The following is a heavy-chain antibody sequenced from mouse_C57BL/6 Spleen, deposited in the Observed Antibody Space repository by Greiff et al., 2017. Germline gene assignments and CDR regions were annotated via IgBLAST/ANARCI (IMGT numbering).Heavy chain of an antibody. D-gene: IGHD1-1*01. Sequence: EVQRVESGGGLVKPGGSLKLSCAASGFTFSSYAMSWVRQTPEKGLEWVATISDGGSYTYYPDNVKGRFTISRDNAKNNLYLQMSHLKSEDTAMYYCARADYGSSPFDYWGQGTTLTVSS. CDR1: GFTFSSYA. CDR3: ARADYGSSPFDY. CDR2: ISDGGSYT. J-gene: IGHJ2*01. V-gene: IGHV5-4*01.